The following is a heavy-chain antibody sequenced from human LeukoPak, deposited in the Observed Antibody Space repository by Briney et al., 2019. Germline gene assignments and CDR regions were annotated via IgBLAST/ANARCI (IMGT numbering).Heavy chain of an antibody. J-gene: IGHJ4*02. CDR1: GGSISSYY. V-gene: IGHV4-59*01. CDR2: IYYSGTT. D-gene: IGHD6-13*01. CDR3: ARGVYIAAAQYAY. Sequence: SETLSLTCTVSGGSISSYYWSWLRQPPGKGLEWIGYIYYSGTTNYNPSLKSRVTISVDTSKNQFTLKLSSVTAADTAVYYCARGVYIAAAQYAYWGQGTLVTVSS.